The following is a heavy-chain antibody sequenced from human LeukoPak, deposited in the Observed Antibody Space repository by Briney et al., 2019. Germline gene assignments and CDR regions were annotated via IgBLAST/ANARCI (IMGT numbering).Heavy chain of an antibody. D-gene: IGHD1-14*01. Sequence: GGSLRLSCAASGFTFSSYSMTWVRQAPGKGLEWVSSISSSSSYIYYADSVKGRFTISRDNAKNSLYLQMNSLRAEDTAVYYCARPRRDSTGAFDIWGQGTMVTVSS. CDR2: ISSSSSYI. J-gene: IGHJ3*02. CDR1: GFTFSSYS. CDR3: ARPRRDSTGAFDI. V-gene: IGHV3-21*01.